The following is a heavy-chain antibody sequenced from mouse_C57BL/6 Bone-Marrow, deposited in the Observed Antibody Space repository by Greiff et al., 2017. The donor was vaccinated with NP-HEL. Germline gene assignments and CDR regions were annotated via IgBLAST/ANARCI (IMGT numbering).Heavy chain of an antibody. Sequence: VMLVESGPGLVQPSQSLSITCTVSGFSLTSYGVHWVRQSPGKGLEWLGVIWSGGSTDYNAAFISRLSISKDNSKSQVFFKMNSLQADDTAIYYCARKGGLRRYWYFDVWGAGTTVTVSS. CDR1: GFSLTSYG. CDR2: IWSGGST. D-gene: IGHD2-4*01. CDR3: ARKGGLRRYWYFDV. J-gene: IGHJ1*01. V-gene: IGHV2-2*01.